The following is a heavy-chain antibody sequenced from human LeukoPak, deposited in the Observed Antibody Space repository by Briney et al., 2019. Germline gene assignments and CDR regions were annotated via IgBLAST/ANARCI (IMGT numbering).Heavy chain of an antibody. CDR1: GFTFSSYA. J-gene: IGHJ4*02. Sequence: GGSLRLSCAASGFTFSSYAMSWVRLAPGKGLEWVSAISASGGSTYYADSVKGRFTISRDNSQNTLYLQVNSLRAEDTAVYYCAKGLVPAAIRVVDYWGQGTLVTVSS. CDR2: ISASGGST. D-gene: IGHD2-2*01. V-gene: IGHV3-23*01. CDR3: AKGLVPAAIRVVDY.